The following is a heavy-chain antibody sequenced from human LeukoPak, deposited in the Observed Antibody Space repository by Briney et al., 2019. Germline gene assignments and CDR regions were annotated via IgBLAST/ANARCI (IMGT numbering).Heavy chain of an antibody. Sequence: SETLSLTCAVYGGSSSGYYSGCVRHPPGKGLGWVGEINNSGSTNYNPSLTRRVTISVDTSKNQFSLKLSSVTAGDTAVYFCARGRVVRAAPSYNWFDPWGQGTLVTVSS. D-gene: IGHD2-2*01. J-gene: IGHJ5*02. CDR2: INNSGST. CDR1: GGSSSGYY. CDR3: ARGRVVRAAPSYNWFDP. V-gene: IGHV4-34*01.